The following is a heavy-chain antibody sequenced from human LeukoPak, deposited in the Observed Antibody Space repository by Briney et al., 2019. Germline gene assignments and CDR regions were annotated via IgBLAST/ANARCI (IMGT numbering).Heavy chain of an antibody. CDR3: ARYHWVYFDY. J-gene: IGHJ4*02. V-gene: IGHV4-39*07. D-gene: IGHD2-2*01. Sequence: SETLSLTCTVSGGSISSSSYYWGWIRQPPGKGLEWIGSIYYSGSTYYNPSLKSRVTISVDTSKNQFSLKLSSVTAADTAVYYCARYHWVYFDYWGQGTLVTVSS. CDR2: IYYSGST. CDR1: GGSISSSSYY.